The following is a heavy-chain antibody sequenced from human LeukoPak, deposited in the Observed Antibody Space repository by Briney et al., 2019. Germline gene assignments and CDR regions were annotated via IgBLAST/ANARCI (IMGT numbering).Heavy chain of an antibody. D-gene: IGHD3-16*01. CDR1: GFTFNDYG. CDR3: AKRSGNYGPFEY. CDR2: IGGSGGGI. Sequence: GGSLRLSCAASGFTFNDYGMTWVRQATGKGLEWVASIGGSGGGIFYADSVKGRFTISRDNPKNTLFLQMNSLRAEDTAIYYCAKRSGNYGPFEYWGQGTLVTVSS. V-gene: IGHV3-23*01. J-gene: IGHJ4*02.